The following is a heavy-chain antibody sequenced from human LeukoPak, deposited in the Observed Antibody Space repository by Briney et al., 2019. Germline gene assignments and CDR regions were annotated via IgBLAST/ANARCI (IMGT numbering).Heavy chain of an antibody. Sequence: GASVKVSCKSSGYTFTRYGIPWVRQAPGQGLAWMGWINTYNGNTNYPQKLQGRVTITRDTSTSTVYMELRSLRSDDTAVYYCARQSDVRTRRGDDAFDIWGQGTMVTVSS. D-gene: IGHD3-10*01. CDR2: INTYNGNT. J-gene: IGHJ3*02. V-gene: IGHV1-18*01. CDR1: GYTFTRYG. CDR3: ARQSDVRTRRGDDAFDI.